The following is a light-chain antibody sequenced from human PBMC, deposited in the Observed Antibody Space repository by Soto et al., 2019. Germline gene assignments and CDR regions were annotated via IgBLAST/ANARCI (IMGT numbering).Light chain of an antibody. CDR2: GAS. J-gene: IGKJ1*01. Sequence: EIVLTQSPGTLYLSPGERATLSCRASQSVSSSYLAWYQQKPGQAPRLLIYGASSRATGIPDRFSGSGSGTDFTLTISRLEPEDCAVYYCQQYGSSPQTFGQGTKVEIK. V-gene: IGKV3-20*01. CDR3: QQYGSSPQT. CDR1: QSVSSSY.